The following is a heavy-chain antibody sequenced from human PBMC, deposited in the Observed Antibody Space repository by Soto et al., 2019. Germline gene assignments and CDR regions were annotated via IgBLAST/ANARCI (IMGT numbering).Heavy chain of an antibody. D-gene: IGHD2-2*01. CDR1: GFTFSSYW. J-gene: IGHJ4*02. CDR2: ISNDGSST. Sequence: EMQLVESGGGLVQPGGSLRLSCAASGFTFSSYWMHWVRQAPGKGLVWVSRISNDGSSTSYADSVKGRFTISRDNAENTLFLQVNSLRAEDTAVYYCARVPYCRSTSCYSYFDYWGQGPLVTVSS. V-gene: IGHV3-74*01. CDR3: ARVPYCRSTSCYSYFDY.